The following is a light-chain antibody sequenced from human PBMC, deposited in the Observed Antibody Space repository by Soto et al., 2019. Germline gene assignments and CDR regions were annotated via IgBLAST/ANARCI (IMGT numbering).Light chain of an antibody. Sequence: QSVLTQPPSVSGAPGQRVTISCTGSRSNIGAGYDVHWYQQLPGTAPKLLIYANNIRPSGVPGRFSGSKSGTSASLAITGLQAEDEADYYCQSYGSSLSGYVFGTGTKVTVL. CDR2: ANN. J-gene: IGLJ1*01. CDR3: QSYGSSLSGYV. V-gene: IGLV1-40*01. CDR1: RSNIGAGYD.